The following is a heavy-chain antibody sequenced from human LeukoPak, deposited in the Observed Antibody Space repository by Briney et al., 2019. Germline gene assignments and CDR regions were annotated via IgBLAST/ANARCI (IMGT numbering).Heavy chain of an antibody. CDR2: IKYEGSDK. CDR3: AKGRGSSGYIYFDY. Sequence: GGSLTLSCAASGCTFISYGMHWVRQAPCKGLEWVAFIKYEGSDKYYIDSVKGRFTISRDNSKNTLFLQMNRLRPEDTAVYYCAKGRGSSGYIYFDYWGQGTLVTVSS. CDR1: GCTFISYG. D-gene: IGHD6-19*01. V-gene: IGHV3-30*02. J-gene: IGHJ4*02.